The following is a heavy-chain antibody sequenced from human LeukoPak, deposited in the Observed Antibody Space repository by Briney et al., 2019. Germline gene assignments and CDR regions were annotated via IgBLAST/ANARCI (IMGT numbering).Heavy chain of an antibody. D-gene: IGHD2-15*01. CDR3: ATVPGGKDIVS. CDR1: GGSISSYY. J-gene: IGHJ3*01. Sequence: SSETLSLTCTVSGGSISSYYWSWIRQPPGKGLEWIGYIYYSGSTNYNPSLKSRVTISVDTSKNQFSLKLSSVTAADTAVYYCATVPGGKDIVSWDQGTMVTVSS. V-gene: IGHV4-59*08. CDR2: IYYSGST.